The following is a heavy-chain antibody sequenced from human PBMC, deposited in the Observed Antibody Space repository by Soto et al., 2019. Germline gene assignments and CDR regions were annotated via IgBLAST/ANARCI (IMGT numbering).Heavy chain of an antibody. J-gene: IGHJ6*02. D-gene: IGHD5-18*01. CDR3: ARAPVDTAMGPYYYYYGMDV. Sequence: QVQLVQSGAEVKKPGSSVKVSCKASGGSFSSYAISWVRQAAGQGLEWMGGIIPIFGTANYAQKFQGRVTITADESTSTAYMELSSLRSEDTAVYYCARAPVDTAMGPYYYYYGMDVWGQGTTVTVSS. V-gene: IGHV1-69*01. CDR2: IIPIFGTA. CDR1: GGSFSSYA.